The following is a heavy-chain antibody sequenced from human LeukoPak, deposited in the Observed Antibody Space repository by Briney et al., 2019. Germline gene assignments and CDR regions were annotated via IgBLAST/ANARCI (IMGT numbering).Heavy chain of an antibody. Sequence: ASVKVSCKASGYTFTSYDINRVRQATGQGLEWMGWMNPNSGNTGYAQKFQGRVTMTRNTSISTAYMELSSLRSEDTAVYYCARGSITGATNDYWGQGTLVTVSS. CDR3: ARGSITGATNDY. CDR1: GYTFTSYD. CDR2: MNPNSGNT. D-gene: IGHD1-20*01. V-gene: IGHV1-8*01. J-gene: IGHJ4*02.